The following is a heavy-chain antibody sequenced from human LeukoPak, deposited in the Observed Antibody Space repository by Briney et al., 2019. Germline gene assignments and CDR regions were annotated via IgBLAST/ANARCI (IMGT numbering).Heavy chain of an antibody. Sequence: SVKVSCKASGYTFSDYDINWVRQAPGQGLEWMGGIIPIFGTANYAQKFQGRVTITTDESTSTAYMELSSLRSEDTAVYYCARNEETGTHDYYYYYMDVWGKGTTVTVSS. CDR1: GYTFSDYD. J-gene: IGHJ6*03. V-gene: IGHV1-69*05. CDR3: ARNEETGTHDYYYYYMDV. D-gene: IGHD1-7*01. CDR2: IIPIFGTA.